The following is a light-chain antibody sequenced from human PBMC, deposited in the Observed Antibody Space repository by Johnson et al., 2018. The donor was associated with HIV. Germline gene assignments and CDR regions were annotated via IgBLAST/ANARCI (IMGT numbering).Light chain of an antibody. CDR1: DSDIGNNY. CDR2: DNN. Sequence: QSVLTQPPSVSAAPGQKVTISCFGSDSDIGNNYVSWYQQLPGTAPKLLIYDNNKRPSGIPDRFSGSKSGTSATLGITGLQTGDEADCYCGTWDSSLGAHYVFGTCTKVTVL. CDR3: GTWDSSLGAHYV. V-gene: IGLV1-51*01. J-gene: IGLJ1*01.